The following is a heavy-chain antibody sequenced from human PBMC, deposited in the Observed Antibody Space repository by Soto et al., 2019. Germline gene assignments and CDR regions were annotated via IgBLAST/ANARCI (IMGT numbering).Heavy chain of an antibody. D-gene: IGHD6-6*01. V-gene: IGHV3-74*01. CDR1: GFTLSNYW. CDR2: SNSDGITT. CDR3: ARRNSISSSGAMDV. J-gene: IGHJ6*02. Sequence: TGGSLRLSCAASGFTLSNYWMHWVRQAPGKGLVWVSRSNSDGITTAYADSVKGRFTISRDNAKNTLYLQMNNLRAEDTAVYFCARRNSISSSGAMDVWGQGTMVTVSS.